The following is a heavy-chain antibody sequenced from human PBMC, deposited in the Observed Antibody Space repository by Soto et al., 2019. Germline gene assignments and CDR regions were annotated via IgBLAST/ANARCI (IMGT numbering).Heavy chain of an antibody. CDR1: GGTFSSYA. J-gene: IGHJ4*02. Sequence: SVKVSCKASGGTFSSYAISWVRQAPGQGLEWMGGIIPIFGTANYAQKFQGRVTITADESTSTAYMELSSLRSEDTAVYYCARTPLYQDILTGYYSPSHFDYWGQGTLVTVSS. D-gene: IGHD3-9*01. CDR3: ARTPLYQDILTGYYSPSHFDY. V-gene: IGHV1-69*13. CDR2: IIPIFGTA.